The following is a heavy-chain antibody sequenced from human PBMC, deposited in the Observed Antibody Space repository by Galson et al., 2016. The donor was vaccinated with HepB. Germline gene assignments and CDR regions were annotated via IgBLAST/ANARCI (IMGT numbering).Heavy chain of an antibody. CDR2: ISSSGDVI. CDR1: GFTFSDYY. Sequence: SLRLSCAASGFTFSDYYMSWIRQAPGKGLECASYISSSGDVIYYADSVKGRFTISRDNSKNTLYLQMNSLRAEDTAVYYCASIAAAGYYYGMDVWGQGTTVTVSS. J-gene: IGHJ6*02. D-gene: IGHD6-13*01. V-gene: IGHV3-11*04. CDR3: ASIAAAGYYYGMDV.